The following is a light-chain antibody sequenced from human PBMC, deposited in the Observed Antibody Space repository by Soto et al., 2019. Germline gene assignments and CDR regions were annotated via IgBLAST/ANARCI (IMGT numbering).Light chain of an antibody. V-gene: IGLV3-1*01. Sequence: SYELTQPPSVSVSPGQTASITCSGDKLGDKYACWYQQKPGQSPALVIYQDSKRPSGIPERFSGSNSGNTATLTISGTQAMDEDDYYCQALDSSTWVFGGGTKVTVL. CDR3: QALDSSTWV. CDR1: KLGDKY. CDR2: QDS. J-gene: IGLJ3*02.